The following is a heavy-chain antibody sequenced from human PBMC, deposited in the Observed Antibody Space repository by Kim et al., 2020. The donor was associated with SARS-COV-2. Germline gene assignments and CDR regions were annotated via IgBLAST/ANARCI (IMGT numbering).Heavy chain of an antibody. Sequence: WYNYYAVSVKRRITINPDTSKNQFSLQLNSVTPEDTAVYYCARLEEGFDYWGQGTLVTVSS. V-gene: IGHV6-1*01. CDR2: WYN. J-gene: IGHJ4*02. D-gene: IGHD3-3*01. CDR3: ARLEEGFDY.